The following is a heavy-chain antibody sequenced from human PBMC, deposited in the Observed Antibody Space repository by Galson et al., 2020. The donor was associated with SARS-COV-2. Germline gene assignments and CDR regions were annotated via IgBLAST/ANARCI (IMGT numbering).Heavy chain of an antibody. Sequence: ASVKVSCKASGYTFTSYGISWVRQAPGQGLEWMGWISTYNGNTNYARKLQGRVTMTTDTSTSTAYMELRSLRSDDTAVYYCARDLGLYQVDYGDYGNWFDPWGQGTLVTVSS. CDR2: ISTYNGNT. J-gene: IGHJ5*02. V-gene: IGHV1-18*01. CDR3: ARDLGLYQVDYGDYGNWFDP. D-gene: IGHD4-17*01. CDR1: GYTFTSYG.